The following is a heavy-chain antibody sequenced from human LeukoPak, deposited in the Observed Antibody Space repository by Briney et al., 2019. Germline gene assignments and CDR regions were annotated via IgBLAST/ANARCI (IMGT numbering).Heavy chain of an antibody. V-gene: IGHV3-23*01. CDR3: AKDPGYCSGGSCYSGNWFDP. CDR1: GFTFSSYA. CDR2: ISGSGGST. J-gene: IGHJ5*02. Sequence: GGSLRLSCAASGFTFSSYAMSWVRQAPGKGLEGGSAISGSGGSTYYADSVKGRFTISRDNSKNPLYLQMNSLRAEDTAVYYCAKDPGYCSGGSCYSGNWFDPWGQGTLVTVSS. D-gene: IGHD2-15*01.